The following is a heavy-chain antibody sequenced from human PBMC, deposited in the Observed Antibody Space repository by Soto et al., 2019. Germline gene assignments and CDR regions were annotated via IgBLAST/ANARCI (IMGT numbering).Heavy chain of an antibody. CDR3: AGYIVGATWEDFYYFDY. J-gene: IGHJ4*02. V-gene: IGHV3-30*04. CDR1: GFTFSSYA. CDR2: ISYDGRNK. Sequence: VQLVESGGGLVQPGGSLRLSCAASGFTFSSYAMHWVRQAPCKGLEWVSVISYDGRNKYYADSVQGRFTITRDNSKNTPYLQMSSLRAEDTAVYYCAGYIVGATWEDFYYFDYWAQGTLVTVSS. D-gene: IGHD1-26*01.